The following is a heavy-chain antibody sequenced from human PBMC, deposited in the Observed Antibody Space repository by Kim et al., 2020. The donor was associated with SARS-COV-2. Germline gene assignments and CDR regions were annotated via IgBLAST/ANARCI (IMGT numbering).Heavy chain of an antibody. V-gene: IGHV4-31*03. J-gene: IGHJ4*02. CDR2: IYYSGST. D-gene: IGHD3-22*01. CDR1: GGSISSGGYY. Sequence: SETLSLTCTVSGGSISSGGYYWSWIRQHPGKGLEWIGYIYYSGSTYYNPSLKSRVTISVDTSKNQFSLKLSSVTAADTAVYYCARELAGRHYYDSSYYFDYWGQGTLVTVSS. CDR3: ARELAGRHYYDSSYYFDY.